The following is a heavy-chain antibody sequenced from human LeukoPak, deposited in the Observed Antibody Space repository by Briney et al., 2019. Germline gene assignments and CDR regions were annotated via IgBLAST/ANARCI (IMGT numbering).Heavy chain of an antibody. CDR2: IYYSGST. CDR3: ARSKIGDWFDH. J-gene: IGHJ5*02. D-gene: IGHD3-16*01. CDR1: GGSISSYY. V-gene: IGHV4-59*01. Sequence: PSETLSLTCTVSGGSISSYYWSWIRQPPGKGLEWIGYIYYSGSTNYNPSLKSRVTISVDTSKNQFSLKLSSVTAADTAVYYCARSKIGDWFDHWGQGTLVTVSS.